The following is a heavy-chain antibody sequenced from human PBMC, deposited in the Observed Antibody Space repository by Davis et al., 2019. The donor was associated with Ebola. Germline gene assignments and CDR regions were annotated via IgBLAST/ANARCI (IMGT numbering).Heavy chain of an antibody. D-gene: IGHD3-9*01. CDR3: AREILYFEDFYDGMDV. CDR1: GYTFIGYY. Sequence: ASVKVSCKASGYTFIGYYIHWVRQAPGQGLEWMGWINPDSGGTNSAQKFQGRLTMNRDTSINTAYMDLSRLKSDETAVYYCAREILYFEDFYDGMDVWGQGTTVTVSS. J-gene: IGHJ6*02. CDR2: INPDSGGT. V-gene: IGHV1-2*02.